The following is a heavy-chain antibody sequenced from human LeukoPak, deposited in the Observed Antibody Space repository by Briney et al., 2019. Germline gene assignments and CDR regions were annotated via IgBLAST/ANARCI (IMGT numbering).Heavy chain of an antibody. J-gene: IGHJ4*02. Sequence: WASVKVSCKASGYTFTSYGISWVRQAPGQGLEWMGWISAYNGNTNYARKLQGRVTMTTDTSTSTAYMELRSLRSDDTAVYYCARDFRYCSSTSCLTDYWGQGTLVTVSS. V-gene: IGHV1-18*04. CDR3: ARDFRYCSSTSCLTDY. CDR1: GYTFTSYG. D-gene: IGHD2-2*01. CDR2: ISAYNGNT.